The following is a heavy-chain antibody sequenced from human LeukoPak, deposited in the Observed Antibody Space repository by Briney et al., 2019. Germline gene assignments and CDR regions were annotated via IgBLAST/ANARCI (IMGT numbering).Heavy chain of an antibody. Sequence: GESLKISCQGSGYKFTTYWIAWVRQMPGKGLEWMGIIYPGDSDTRYSPSFQGQVTISADTSISTAYLQWSSLKASDTAMHYCARLSMPQLPLDYWGQGTLVTVSS. CDR2: IYPGDSDT. D-gene: IGHD1-1*01. V-gene: IGHV5-51*01. CDR1: GYKFTTYW. CDR3: ARLSMPQLPLDY. J-gene: IGHJ4*02.